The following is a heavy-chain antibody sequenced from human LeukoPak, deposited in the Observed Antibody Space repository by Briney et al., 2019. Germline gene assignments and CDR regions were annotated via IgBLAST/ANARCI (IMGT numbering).Heavy chain of an antibody. CDR3: ARGGYYGSGRSFDY. J-gene: IGHJ4*02. CDR2: INHSGGT. D-gene: IGHD3-10*01. CDR1: GGSFSGYY. Sequence: SETLSLTCAVYGGSFSGYYWSWIRQPPGKGLEWIGEINHSGGTNYNPSLKSRVTISVDTSKNQFSLKLSSVTAADTAVYYCARGGYYGSGRSFDYWGQGTLVTVSS. V-gene: IGHV4-34*01.